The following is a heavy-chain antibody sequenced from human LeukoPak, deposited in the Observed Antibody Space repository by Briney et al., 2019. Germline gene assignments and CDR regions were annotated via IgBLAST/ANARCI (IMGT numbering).Heavy chain of an antibody. J-gene: IGHJ5*02. Sequence: SETQSLTCTVSGGSICSYYWSWIRQPPGKGLEWIGYIYTSGSTNYNPSLKSRVTISVDTSKNQFSLKLSSVTAADTAVYYCASSIAAAGTWNWFDPWGQGTLVTVSS. D-gene: IGHD6-13*01. CDR1: GGSICSYY. CDR2: IYTSGST. V-gene: IGHV4-4*09. CDR3: ASSIAAAGTWNWFDP.